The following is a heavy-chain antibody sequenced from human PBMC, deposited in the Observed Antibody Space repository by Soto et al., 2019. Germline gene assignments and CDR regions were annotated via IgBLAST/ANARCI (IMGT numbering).Heavy chain of an antibody. Sequence: EVHLLESGGGLVQPGGSLRLSCTASGFTFSSYAMTWVRQAPGRGLEGVSGITASGGRTYYADSVKGRFTISRDNSKSTLYLQMNSLRAEDTAVYYCAKDKRYGDYVRWFDSWGQGTLVTVSS. D-gene: IGHD4-17*01. J-gene: IGHJ5*01. CDR3: AKDKRYGDYVRWFDS. V-gene: IGHV3-23*01. CDR1: GFTFSSYA. CDR2: ITASGGRT.